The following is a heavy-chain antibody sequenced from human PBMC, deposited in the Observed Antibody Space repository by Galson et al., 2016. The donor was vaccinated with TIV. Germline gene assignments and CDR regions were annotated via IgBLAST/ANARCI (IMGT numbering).Heavy chain of an antibody. CDR3: ARMSKRGGVYFDH. CDR2: TNPYSGDT. J-gene: IGHJ5*02. V-gene: IGHV1-2*02. CDR1: GYTFTAYY. D-gene: IGHD2-8*01. Sequence: SVKVSCKASGYTFTAYYLHWVRQAPGQGLKWMGWTNPYSGDTYYAQKFQGRFTMTRDTSIGTPYMELHRLRSDDTAVYYCARMSKRGGVYFDHWGQGTLVTVSS.